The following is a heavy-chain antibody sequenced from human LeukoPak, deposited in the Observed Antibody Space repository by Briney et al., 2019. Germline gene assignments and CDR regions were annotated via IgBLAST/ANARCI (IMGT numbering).Heavy chain of an antibody. CDR1: GYTFTSYG. V-gene: IGHV1-18*01. CDR2: ISAYNGNT. Sequence: ASVKVSYKASGYTFTSYGISWVRQAPGQGLEWMGWISAYNGNTNYAQKLQGRVPMTTDTSTSTAYMELRSLRSDDTAVYYCARGKVGFGEFYYYYGMDVWGQGTTVTVSS. CDR3: ARGKVGFGEFYYYYGMDV. J-gene: IGHJ6*02. D-gene: IGHD3-10*01.